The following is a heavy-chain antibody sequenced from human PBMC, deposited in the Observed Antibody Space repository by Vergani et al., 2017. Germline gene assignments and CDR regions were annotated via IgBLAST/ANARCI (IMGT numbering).Heavy chain of an antibody. Sequence: EVQLLESGGGLVQPGGSLRLSCAASGFTFSSYAMSWVRQAPGKGLEWVSAISGSGGSTYYADSVKGRLPISRDNSKNTLYLQMTSLRAEDTAVYYCAKMSAEWGSVVAATHDYWGQGTLVTVSS. CDR2: ISGSGGST. J-gene: IGHJ4*02. CDR3: AKMSAEWGSVVAATHDY. CDR1: GFTFSSYA. D-gene: IGHD2-15*01. V-gene: IGHV3-23*01.